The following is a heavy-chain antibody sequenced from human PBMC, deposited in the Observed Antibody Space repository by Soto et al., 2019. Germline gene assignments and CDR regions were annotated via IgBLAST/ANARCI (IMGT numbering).Heavy chain of an antibody. D-gene: IGHD6-13*01. CDR3: ARDFLPPSYRIAAAVVRWFDP. CDR1: GFTFSSYS. V-gene: IGHV3-48*02. Sequence: GGSLRLSCAASGFTFSSYSMNWVRQAPGKGLEWVSYISSSSSTIYYADSVKGRFTISRDNAKNSLYLQMNSLRDEDTAVYYCARDFLPPSYRIAAAVVRWFDPWGQGTLVTVSS. CDR2: ISSSSSTI. J-gene: IGHJ5*02.